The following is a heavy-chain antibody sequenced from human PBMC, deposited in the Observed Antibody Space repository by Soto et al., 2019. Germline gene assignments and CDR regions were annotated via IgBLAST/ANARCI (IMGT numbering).Heavy chain of an antibody. D-gene: IGHD1-26*01. J-gene: IGHJ3*02. V-gene: IGHV3-74*01. CDR2: IHSDGSST. CDR1: GLTFSYYW. CDR3: ARGDRGAFDI. Sequence: EVQLVESGGGLVKPGESLRLSCAASGLTFSYYWMHWVRQAPGKGLVWVSRIHSDGSSTTYADSVKGRFTISRDNARNTVYLQMNSLRVEDTAVYYCARGDRGAFDIWGQGTVVTVSS.